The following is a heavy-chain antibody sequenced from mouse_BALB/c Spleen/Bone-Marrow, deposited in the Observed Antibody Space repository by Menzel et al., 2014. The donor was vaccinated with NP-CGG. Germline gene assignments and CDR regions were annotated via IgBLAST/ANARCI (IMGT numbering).Heavy chain of an antibody. V-gene: IGHV1S22*01. CDR1: GYTSTSYW. CDR3: TRPTIGTTYYAMDY. J-gene: IGHJ4*01. CDR2: IYPGSGST. Sequence: LQQSGSELVRPGASVKLSCKASGYTSTSYWMHWVKQRPGQGLEWIGNIYPGSGSTNYDEKFKSKATLTVDTSSSTAYMQLSSLTSEDSAVYYCTRPTIGTTYYAMDYWGQGTSVTVSS. D-gene: IGHD2-14*01.